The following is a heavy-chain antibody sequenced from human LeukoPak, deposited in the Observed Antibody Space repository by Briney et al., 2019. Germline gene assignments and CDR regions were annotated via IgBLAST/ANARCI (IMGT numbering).Heavy chain of an antibody. V-gene: IGHV1-18*01. J-gene: IGHJ4*02. CDR1: GYIFTSHG. CDR2: ISANNGDT. Sequence: GASVKVSCKASGYIFTSHGVTWVRQAPGQGLEWMGWISANNGDTSYAQKLQGRVTVTTDTSTSTAYMELRSLRSDDTAVYYCARGEGYYYDSSGYYPYFDYWGQGTLVTVSS. D-gene: IGHD3-22*01. CDR3: ARGEGYYYDSSGYYPYFDY.